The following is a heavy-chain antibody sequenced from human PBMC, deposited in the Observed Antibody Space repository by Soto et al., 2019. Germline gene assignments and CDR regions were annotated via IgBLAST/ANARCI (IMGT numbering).Heavy chain of an antibody. J-gene: IGHJ4*02. CDR2: ISWNSGSI. CDR3: AKGGHYDFWSGRTFDY. Sequence: GGSLRLSCAASGFTFDDYAMHWVRQAPGKGLEWVSGISWNSGSIGYADSVKGRFTISRDNAKNSLYLQMNSLRAEDTALYYCAKGGHYDFWSGRTFDYRGQGTLVTVSS. D-gene: IGHD3-3*01. CDR1: GFTFDDYA. V-gene: IGHV3-9*01.